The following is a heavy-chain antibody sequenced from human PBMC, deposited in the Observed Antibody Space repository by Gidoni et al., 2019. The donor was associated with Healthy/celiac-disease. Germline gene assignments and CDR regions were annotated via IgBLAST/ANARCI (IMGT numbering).Heavy chain of an antibody. V-gene: IGHV1-46*01. D-gene: IGHD2-2*02. CDR2: INPSGGST. CDR3: AREVNIVVVPAAIPTNGMDV. Sequence: QVQLVQSGAEVKKPGASVKVSCKASGYTFTSYYMHWVRQAPGQGLEWMGIINPSGGSTSYAQKFQGSVTMTRDTSTSTVYMELSSLRSEDTAVYYCAREVNIVVVPAAIPTNGMDVWGQGTTVTVSS. CDR1: GYTFTSYY. J-gene: IGHJ6*02.